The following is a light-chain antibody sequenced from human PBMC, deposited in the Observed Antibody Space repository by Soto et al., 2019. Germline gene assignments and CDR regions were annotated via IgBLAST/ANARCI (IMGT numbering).Light chain of an antibody. V-gene: IGLV2-14*01. CDR1: STDVGLYNY. CDR3: TPYTTSSTYV. CDR2: EVS. Sequence: QSVLTQPASVSGSPGQSITISCTGTSTDVGLYNYVSWYQQHPGKAPKLMIYEVSNRPSGVSHRFSGSKSGNTASLTISGLQAEDEADYYCTPYTTSSTYVFGTGTKVTVL. J-gene: IGLJ1*01.